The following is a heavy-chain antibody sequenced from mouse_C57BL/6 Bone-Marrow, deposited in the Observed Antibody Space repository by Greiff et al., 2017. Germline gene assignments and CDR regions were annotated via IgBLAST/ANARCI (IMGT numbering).Heavy chain of an antibody. CDR1: GYTFTNYW. D-gene: IGHD1-1*01. CDR2: IYPGGGST. J-gene: IGHJ1*03. CDR3: ARGYYGSSCWCFDV. V-gene: IGHV1-63*01. Sequence: VKLVESGAELVRPGTSVTMSCKASGYTFTNYWIRWAKQRPGHGLEWIGDIYPGGGSTNYNEKFKGKATLTADKSSSTAYMQFSSLTTEDSAIYYCARGYYGSSCWCFDVWSKGTTVTVSS.